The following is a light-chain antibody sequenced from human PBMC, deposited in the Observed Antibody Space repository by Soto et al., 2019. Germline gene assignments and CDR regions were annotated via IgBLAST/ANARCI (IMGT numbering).Light chain of an antibody. J-gene: IGLJ1*01. V-gene: IGLV1-40*01. CDR3: QFYDSSLSGREV. Sequence: QPVLTQPPSVSGAPGQRVTISCTGSSSNIGAGYDVHWYQQLPGTAPKLLIYGNSNRPSGVPDRFSGSKSGTSASLAITGLQAEDEADYYCQFYDSSLSGREVFGTGTKLTVL. CDR1: SSNIGAGYD. CDR2: GNS.